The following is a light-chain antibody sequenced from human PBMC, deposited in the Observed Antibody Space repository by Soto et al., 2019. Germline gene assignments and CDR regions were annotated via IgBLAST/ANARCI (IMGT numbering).Light chain of an antibody. V-gene: IGLV2-14*01. J-gene: IGLJ2*01. CDR1: SSDVGGYNY. CDR3: SSYTSSRGVV. CDR2: DVS. Sequence: QSARTQPASVSGSPGQSITISCTGTSSDVGGYNYVSWYQQHPGKAPKLMIYDVSNRPSGVSNRFSGSKSGNTASLTISGLQAEDEADYYCSSYTSSRGVVFGGGTKLTVL.